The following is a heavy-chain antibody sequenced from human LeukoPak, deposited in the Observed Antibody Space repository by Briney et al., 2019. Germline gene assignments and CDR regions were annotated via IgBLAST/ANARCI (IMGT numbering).Heavy chain of an antibody. CDR3: ARDQVTQWLVRFDY. V-gene: IGHV1-69*04. CDR2: IIPILGIA. CDR1: GGTFSSYA. D-gene: IGHD6-19*01. Sequence: ASVKVSCKASGGTFSSYAISWVRQAPGQGLEWMGRIIPILGIANYAQKFQGRVTITADKSTSTAYMELNSLRAEDTAVYYCARDQVTQWLVRFDYWGQGTLVTVSS. J-gene: IGHJ4*02.